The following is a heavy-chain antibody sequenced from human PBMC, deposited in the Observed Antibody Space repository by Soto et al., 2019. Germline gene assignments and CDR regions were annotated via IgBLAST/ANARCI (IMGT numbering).Heavy chain of an antibody. CDR1: GFTFSSYA. Sequence: GGSLRLSCSASGFTFSSYAISWVRQAPGKGLEWVSAISGSGGSTYYADSVKGRFTISRDNSKNTLYLQMNSLRAEDTAVYYCAKDTGYSSGWYLVYWGQGTLVTVSS. CDR2: ISGSGGST. CDR3: AKDTGYSSGWYLVY. V-gene: IGHV3-23*01. J-gene: IGHJ4*02. D-gene: IGHD6-19*01.